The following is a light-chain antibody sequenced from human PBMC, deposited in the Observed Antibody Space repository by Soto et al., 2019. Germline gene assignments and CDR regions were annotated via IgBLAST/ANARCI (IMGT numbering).Light chain of an antibody. V-gene: IGKV3-11*01. J-gene: IGKJ4*01. CDR3: QHRSNWPLT. CDR2: DAS. Sequence: ESLLTQSPATLSLSPGEGATLSCRASQSVSSYLAWYQQKPGQAPRLLIYDASNRATGIPARFSGSGSGTDFTLTISSLEPEDFAVYYCQHRSNWPLTFGGGTKVDIK. CDR1: QSVSSY.